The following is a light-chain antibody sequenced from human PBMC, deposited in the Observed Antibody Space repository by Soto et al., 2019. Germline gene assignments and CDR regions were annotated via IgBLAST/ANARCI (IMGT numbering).Light chain of an antibody. CDR3: QQRSNWLLT. V-gene: IGKV3-11*01. CDR1: QTVSSN. CDR2: DAS. Sequence: LSCWAGQTVSSNLAWYQQRPGQAPRLLIHDASNRATGIPARFSGSGSGTDFTLTISSLEPEDFAVYYCQQRSNWLLTFGRGTTVDIK. J-gene: IGKJ4*02.